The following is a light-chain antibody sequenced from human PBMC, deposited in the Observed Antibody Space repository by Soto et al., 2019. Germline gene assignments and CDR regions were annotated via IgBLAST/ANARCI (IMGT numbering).Light chain of an antibody. Sequence: QSALTYPASMSGSPGQPITISCTGTSSDVGSFDSVAWYQHNPGKAPKLMIYDVSNRPSGVSSRFSCSKSGNTAPLSISGLQTEDEANYYCSSCTTSSTLVFGTGTKVTVL. CDR1: SSDVGSFDS. V-gene: IGLV2-14*01. CDR2: DVS. CDR3: SSCTTSSTLV. J-gene: IGLJ1*01.